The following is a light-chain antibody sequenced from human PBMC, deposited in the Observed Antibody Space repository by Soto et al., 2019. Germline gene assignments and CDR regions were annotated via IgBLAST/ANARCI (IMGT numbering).Light chain of an antibody. CDR1: QTITYW. CDR2: EAS. J-gene: IGKJ3*01. Sequence: DIQMTQSPSTLSASVGDRVTITCRASQTITYWLAWYQHKPGKAPEVLISEASNLESGVPSRFSGSGSGTEFTLPISSLQPDDFATYYCQQYSSYPLTFGPGTKVDVK. V-gene: IGKV1-5*01. CDR3: QQYSSYPLT.